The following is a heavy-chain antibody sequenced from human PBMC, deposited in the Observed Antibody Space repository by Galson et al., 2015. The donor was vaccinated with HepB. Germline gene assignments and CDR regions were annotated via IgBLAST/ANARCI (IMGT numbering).Heavy chain of an antibody. Sequence: SLRLSCAASGFTFSSYSMNWVRQAPGKGLEWVSSISSSSSYIYYADSVKGRFTISRDNAKNSLYLQMNSLRAEDTAVYYCARVGGNSAGAFDIWGQGTMVTVSS. CDR3: ARVGGNSAGAFDI. V-gene: IGHV3-21*01. J-gene: IGHJ3*02. CDR1: GFTFSSYS. CDR2: ISSSSSYI. D-gene: IGHD4-23*01.